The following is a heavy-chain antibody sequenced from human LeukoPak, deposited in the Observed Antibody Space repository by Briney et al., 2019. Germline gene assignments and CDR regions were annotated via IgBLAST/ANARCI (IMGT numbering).Heavy chain of an antibody. D-gene: IGHD3-22*01. J-gene: IGHJ4*02. CDR1: GGTFSSYA. Sequence: GASVKVSCKASGGTFSSYAISWVRQAPGQGLEWMGGIIPIFGTANYAQKFQGRVTLTTDESTSTAYMELTSLRSEDTAVYYCAREGSTMIPGDYWGQGTLVTVSS. CDR2: IIPIFGTA. CDR3: AREGSTMIPGDY. V-gene: IGHV1-69*05.